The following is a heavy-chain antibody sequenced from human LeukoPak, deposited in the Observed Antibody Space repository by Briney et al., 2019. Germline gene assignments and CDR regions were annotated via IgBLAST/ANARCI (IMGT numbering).Heavy chain of an antibody. CDR1: GYTFSSYW. Sequence: GESLRISCKGSGYTFSSYWIGWVRQMPGNGLEWMGIICPGDSDTRYSPSLQGQVTISVDTSIGTAYLQWSSLKASDTAIYYCARQNDFRLDYWGQGTLVTVSS. CDR2: ICPGDSDT. J-gene: IGHJ4*02. CDR3: ARQNDFRLDY. D-gene: IGHD3-3*01. V-gene: IGHV5-51*01.